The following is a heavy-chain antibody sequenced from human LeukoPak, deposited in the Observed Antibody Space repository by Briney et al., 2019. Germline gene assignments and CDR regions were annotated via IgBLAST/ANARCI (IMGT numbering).Heavy chain of an antibody. D-gene: IGHD1-26*01. Sequence: SVKVSCKASGGTFSSHSISWVRQAPGQGLEWMGGIIPIFDTADYAQKFQGRVTITADESTSTAYMELSSLRSEDTAVFYCARISLGAIWGYYYGMDVWGQGTTVTVSS. CDR1: GGTFSSHS. J-gene: IGHJ6*02. CDR3: ARISLGAIWGYYYGMDV. V-gene: IGHV1-69*13. CDR2: IIPIFDTA.